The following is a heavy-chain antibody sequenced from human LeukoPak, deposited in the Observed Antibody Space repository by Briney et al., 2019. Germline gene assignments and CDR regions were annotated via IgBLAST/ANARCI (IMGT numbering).Heavy chain of an antibody. J-gene: IGHJ4*02. CDR2: INHSGST. CDR3: ARVSIAAAGTGVDY. Sequence: SETLSLTCAVYGGSFSGYYWSWIRQPPGKGLEWIGEINHSGSTNYNPSLKSRVTISVDTSKNQFSLKLSSVTAADTAVYYCARVSIAAAGTGVDYWGQGTLVTVSS. D-gene: IGHD6-13*01. V-gene: IGHV4-34*01. CDR1: GGSFSGYY.